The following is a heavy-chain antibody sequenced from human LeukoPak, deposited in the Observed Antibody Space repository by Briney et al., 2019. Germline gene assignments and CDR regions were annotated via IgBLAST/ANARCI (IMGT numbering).Heavy chain of an antibody. J-gene: IGHJ4*02. CDR1: GFTFSSYS. CDR2: ISISRSYI. CDR3: ARVGLGEVFDY. V-gene: IGHV3-21*01. D-gene: IGHD3-16*01. Sequence: GGSLRLSCAASGFTFSSYSMNWVRQAPGKGLDWVSSISISRSYIYYADSVKGRFTISRDNAKNSLYLQMNSLRAEDTAVYYCARVGLGEVFDYWGQGTLVPVSS.